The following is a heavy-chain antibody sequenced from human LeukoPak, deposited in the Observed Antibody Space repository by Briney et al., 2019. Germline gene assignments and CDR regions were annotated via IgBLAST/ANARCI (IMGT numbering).Heavy chain of an antibody. J-gene: IGHJ6*02. CDR1: GFTFSSYA. D-gene: IGHD5-12*01. V-gene: IGHV3-30*04. CDR3: AREGGYDPYYYYYGMDV. CDR2: ISYDGSNK. Sequence: GGSLRLSCAASGFTFSSYAMHWVRQAPGKGLEWVAVISYDGSNKYYADSVKGRFTTSRDNSKNTLYLQMNSLRAEDTAVYYCAREGGYDPYYYYYGMDVWGQGTTVTVSS.